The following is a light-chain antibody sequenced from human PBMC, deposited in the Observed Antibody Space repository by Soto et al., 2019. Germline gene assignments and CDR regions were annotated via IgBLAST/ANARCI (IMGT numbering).Light chain of an antibody. CDR1: QGISSA. J-gene: IGKJ5*01. CDR2: DVF. V-gene: IGKV1-13*02. CDR3: QQLETYPLT. Sequence: AIQVTQSPSSLSASVGDTVTITCRASQGISSAFAWYQQKPGKVPRLLIYDVFNLQSGVPSRFSGGGNGTDFTLTISRLQPEDFATYYCQQLETYPLTFGQGTRLEVK.